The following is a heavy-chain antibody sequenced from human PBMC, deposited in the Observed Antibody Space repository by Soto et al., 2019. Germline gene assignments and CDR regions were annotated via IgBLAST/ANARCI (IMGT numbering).Heavy chain of an antibody. Sequence: QVQLVQSGDEVNMHGASVKVSCNAYGYTFTDYDINWVRQATGQGLEWMGWMTPNSVNTGYAQKSQGRVTMNRDTSRNTAYIKLKSLTSEDTAVYYCASNHYNTRSFDHRAQVALV. J-gene: IGHJ4*02. V-gene: IGHV1-8*02. CDR1: GYTFTDYD. D-gene: IGHD4-4*01. CDR3: ASNHYNTRSFDH. CDR2: MTPNSVNT.